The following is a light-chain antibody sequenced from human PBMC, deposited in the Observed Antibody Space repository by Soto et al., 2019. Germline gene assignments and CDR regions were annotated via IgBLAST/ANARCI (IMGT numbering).Light chain of an antibody. J-gene: IGKJ1*01. CDR1: QRVSSY. CDR2: AVS. Sequence: DIQLIQSPSSLSASVGDRVTITCHTSQRVSSYLNWYQQKPGKAPKLLINAVSTLHSGVPSRFSGSGSETDFPLPISSLQPEDSGTYYCQQSYTTPSWTFGQGTKVEI. V-gene: IGKV1-39*01. CDR3: QQSYTTPSWT.